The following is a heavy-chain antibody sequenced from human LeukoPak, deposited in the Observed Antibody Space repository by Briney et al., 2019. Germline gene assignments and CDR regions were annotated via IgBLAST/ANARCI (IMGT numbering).Heavy chain of an antibody. Sequence: LTGGSLRLSCAASEFTISRYWMHWVRQAPGKGLVWVSNINNDGSITTYADSVKGRFTISRDNVKNTLFLQMNSLGAEDTALYYCARGWNTTPRSGFDIWGPGTMVTDSS. CDR2: INNDGSIT. V-gene: IGHV3-74*01. D-gene: IGHD1/OR15-1a*01. CDR3: ARGWNTTPRSGFDI. CDR1: EFTISRYW. J-gene: IGHJ3*02.